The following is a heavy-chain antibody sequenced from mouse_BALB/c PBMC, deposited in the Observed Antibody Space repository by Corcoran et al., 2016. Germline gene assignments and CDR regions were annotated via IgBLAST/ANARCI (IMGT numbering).Heavy chain of an antibody. Sequence: DVQLQESGPGLVKPSQSLSLTCSVTGYSITSGYYWNWIRQFPGNKLEWMGYISYDGSNNYNPSLKNRISIPRDTSKNQFFLKLNSVTTEDTATYYCASYYGNYYAMDYWGQGTSVTVSS. J-gene: IGHJ4*01. CDR2: ISYDGSN. CDR1: GYSITSGYY. D-gene: IGHD2-1*01. V-gene: IGHV3-6*02. CDR3: ASYYGNYYAMDY.